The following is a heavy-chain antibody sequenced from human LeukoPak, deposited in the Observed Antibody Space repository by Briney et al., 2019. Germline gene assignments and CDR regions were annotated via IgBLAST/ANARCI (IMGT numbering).Heavy chain of an antibody. V-gene: IGHV3-23*01. J-gene: IGHJ4*02. CDR2: ISASGFDT. CDR3: AKERRTTIVTSYLEY. Sequence: GGSLRLSCAASGFIFRNFAMIWVRQAPGKGLEWVSGISASGFDTFYTDSVKGRFTFSRDNSKNTLYLEMNRLRAEDTAVYSCAKERRTTIVTSYLEYWGQGTLVTVSS. D-gene: IGHD4-11*01. CDR1: GFIFRNFA.